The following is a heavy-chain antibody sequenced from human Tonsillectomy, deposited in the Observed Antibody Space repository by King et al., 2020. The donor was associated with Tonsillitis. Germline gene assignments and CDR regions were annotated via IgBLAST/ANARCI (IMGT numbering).Heavy chain of an antibody. CDR1: GFTFSTYN. CDR2: ITSSSSSI. D-gene: IGHD4-17*01. V-gene: IGHV3-48*01. Sequence: VQLVESGGGLVQPGGSLRLSCAASGFTFSTYNMNWVRQAPGKGLEGVAYITSSSSSIYYADSVKGRFTISRDNAKISLYLQMNSLRAEDTAVYYCARPDYGDFYFDSWGQGTLVTVSS. J-gene: IGHJ4*02. CDR3: ARPDYGDFYFDS.